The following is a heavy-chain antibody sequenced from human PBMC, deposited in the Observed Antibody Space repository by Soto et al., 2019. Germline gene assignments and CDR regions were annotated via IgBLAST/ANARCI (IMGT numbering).Heavy chain of an antibody. CDR3: AREKPYSSSWYHDY. CDR1: GGSFSGYY. CDR2: INHSGST. D-gene: IGHD6-13*01. V-gene: IGHV4-34*01. Sequence: PSETLSLTCAVYGGSFSGYYWSWIRQPPGKGLEWIGEINHSGSTNYNPSLKSRVTISVDTSKNQFSLKLSSVTAADTAVYYCAREKPYSSSWYHDYWGQGTLVTVLL. J-gene: IGHJ4*02.